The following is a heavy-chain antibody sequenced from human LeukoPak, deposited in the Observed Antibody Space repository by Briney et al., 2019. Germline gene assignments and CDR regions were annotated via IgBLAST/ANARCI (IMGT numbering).Heavy chain of an antibody. Sequence: ASVKVSCKASGYTFTSYGISWVRQAPGQGLEWMGWISAYNGNTNYAQKLQGRVTMTTDTSTSTAYMELRSLRSDDTAVYYCAREEITIFGSDAFDIWGQGTMVTVSS. D-gene: IGHD3-3*01. CDR2: ISAYNGNT. V-gene: IGHV1-18*01. CDR1: GYTFTSYG. J-gene: IGHJ3*02. CDR3: AREEITIFGSDAFDI.